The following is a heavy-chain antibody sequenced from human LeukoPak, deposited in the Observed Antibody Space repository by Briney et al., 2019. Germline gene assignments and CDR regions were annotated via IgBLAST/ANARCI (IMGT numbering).Heavy chain of an antibody. CDR2: INHSGST. J-gene: IGHJ4*02. D-gene: IGHD5-18*01. CDR3: ASRGLLGYSYGQRDY. CDR1: GGSISSYY. V-gene: IGHV4-34*01. Sequence: SETLSLTCTVSGGSISSYYWSWIRQPPGKGLEWIGEINHSGSTNYNPSLKSRVTISVDTSKNQFSLKLSSVTAADTAVYYCASRGLLGYSYGQRDYWGQGTLVTVSS.